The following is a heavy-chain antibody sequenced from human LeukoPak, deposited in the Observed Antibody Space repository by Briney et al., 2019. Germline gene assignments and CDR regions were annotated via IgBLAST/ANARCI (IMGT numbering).Heavy chain of an antibody. Sequence: ASVKVSCKASGYTFTSYDINWVRQATGQGLEWMGWMNPNSGNTGYAQKFQGRVTMTRNTSISTAHMELSSLRSEDTAVYYCARVSALRYFDWLDYYYYGMDVWGQGTTVTVSS. CDR1: GYTFTSYD. V-gene: IGHV1-8*01. CDR3: ARVSALRYFDWLDYYYYGMDV. J-gene: IGHJ6*02. CDR2: MNPNSGNT. D-gene: IGHD3-9*01.